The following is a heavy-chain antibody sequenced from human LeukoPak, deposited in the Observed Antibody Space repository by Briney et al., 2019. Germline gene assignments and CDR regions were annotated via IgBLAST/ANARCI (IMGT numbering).Heavy chain of an antibody. J-gene: IGHJ4*02. D-gene: IGHD1-26*01. Sequence: GGSLRLSCAASGFTFSGYSMNWVRQGPGKGLEWVSSITSSSNSTYYADSVKGRFTISRDNAKNSLYHHMDSLRAEDTAVYYCAPAGGISTWYFDYWGQGTLVTVSS. CDR1: GFTFSGYS. V-gene: IGHV3-21*01. CDR3: APAGGISTWYFDY. CDR2: ITSSSNST.